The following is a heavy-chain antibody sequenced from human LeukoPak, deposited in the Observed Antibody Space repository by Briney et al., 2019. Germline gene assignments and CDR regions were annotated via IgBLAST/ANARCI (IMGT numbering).Heavy chain of an antibody. J-gene: IGHJ4*02. V-gene: IGHV4-59*01. D-gene: IGHD3-22*01. CDR2: IYYSGST. Sequence: SETLSLICTVSGGSISSYYWSWIRQPPGKGLEWIGYIYYSGSTNYNPSLKSRVTISVDTSKNQVSLKLSSVTAADTAVYYCAGYYDSFFHYWGQGTLVTVSS. CDR1: GGSISSYY. CDR3: AGYYDSFFHY.